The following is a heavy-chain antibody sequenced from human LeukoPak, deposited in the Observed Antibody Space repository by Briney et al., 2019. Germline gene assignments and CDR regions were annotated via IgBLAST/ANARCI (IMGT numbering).Heavy chain of an antibody. V-gene: IGHV4-38-2*02. J-gene: IGHJ4*02. CDR2: INQSWTT. Sequence: PSETLSLTCSVSGYSISSGYYWAWVRQFPGKGLEWIGSINQSWTTYYIPSLKSQETISVGTSKTQYSLRGRSVTAADTAVYYCASVSPAADYWGQGTLVTVSS. CDR3: ASVSPAADY. CDR1: GYSISSGYY.